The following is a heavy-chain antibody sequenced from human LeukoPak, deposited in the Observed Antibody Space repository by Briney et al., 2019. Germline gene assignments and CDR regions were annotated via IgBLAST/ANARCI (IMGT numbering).Heavy chain of an antibody. CDR3: ARNYNGYFDY. J-gene: IGHJ4*02. D-gene: IGHD3-10*01. V-gene: IGHV3-21*01. CDR1: TLTFSSYS. Sequence: MPGRSLTLSWSASTLTFSSYSMNWARHAPGRGLEGVSSISSSSSYIYYADSVKGRFTISRDNAKNSLYLQMNSLRAEDTAVYYCARNYNGYFDYWGQGTLVTVSS. CDR2: ISSSSSYI.